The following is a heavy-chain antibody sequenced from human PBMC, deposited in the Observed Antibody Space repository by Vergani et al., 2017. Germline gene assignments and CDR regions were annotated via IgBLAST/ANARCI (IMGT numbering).Heavy chain of an antibody. Sequence: QVQLVQSGAEVKKPGASVKVSCKASGYTFTSYGISWVRQAPGQGLEWMEWISAYNGNTNYAQKLQGRVTMTTDTSTSTAYMELRSLRSDDTAVYYCARDHVEGAYYYDSSGYYLYYYYGMDVWGQGTTVTVSS. CDR3: ARDHVEGAYYYDSSGYYLYYYYGMDV. J-gene: IGHJ6*02. CDR1: GYTFTSYG. D-gene: IGHD3-22*01. V-gene: IGHV1-18*01. CDR2: ISAYNGNT.